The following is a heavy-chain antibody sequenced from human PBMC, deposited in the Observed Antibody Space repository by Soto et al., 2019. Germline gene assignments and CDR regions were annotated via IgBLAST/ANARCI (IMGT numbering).Heavy chain of an antibody. CDR1: GYTFTSYD. J-gene: IGHJ3*02. V-gene: IGHV1-8*01. CDR3: AGLYSSGWYSAFDI. D-gene: IGHD6-19*01. Sequence: QVQLVQSGAEVKKPGASVKVSCKASGYTFTSYDINWVRQATGQGPAWMGWMNPNSGNTGYAQKFQGRVTITRNTSISTAYMEMSSLRSEDTAVYYCAGLYSSGWYSAFDIWGQGTMVTVSS. CDR2: MNPNSGNT.